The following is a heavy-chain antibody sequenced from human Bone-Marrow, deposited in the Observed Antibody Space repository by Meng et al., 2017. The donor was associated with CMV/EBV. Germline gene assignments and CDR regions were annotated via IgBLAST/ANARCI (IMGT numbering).Heavy chain of an antibody. Sequence: SLEVYWTASGYTFTGYYMHWVRQAPGQGLEWMGWINPNSGGTNYAQKFQGRVTMTRNTSISTAYMELSSLRSEDTAVYYCARGEYYGSGSYPTDYWGQGTLVTVSS. D-gene: IGHD3-10*01. CDR3: ARGEYYGSGSYPTDY. V-gene: IGHV1-2*02. CDR2: INPNSGGT. J-gene: IGHJ4*02. CDR1: GYTFTGYY.